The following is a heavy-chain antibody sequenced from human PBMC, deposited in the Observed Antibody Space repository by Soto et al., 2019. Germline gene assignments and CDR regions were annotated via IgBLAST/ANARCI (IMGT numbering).Heavy chain of an antibody. J-gene: IGHJ4*02. V-gene: IGHV1-18*01. CDR1: GYTFTSYG. D-gene: IGHD3-3*01. CDR3: ARDRTIFGVVNKCDC. Sequence: ASVKVSCKASGYTFTSYGISWVRQAPGQGLEWMGWISAYNGNTNYAQKLQGRVTMTTDTSTSTAYMELRSLRSDDTAVYYCARDRTIFGVVNKCDCWGQGTLVTVSS. CDR2: ISAYNGNT.